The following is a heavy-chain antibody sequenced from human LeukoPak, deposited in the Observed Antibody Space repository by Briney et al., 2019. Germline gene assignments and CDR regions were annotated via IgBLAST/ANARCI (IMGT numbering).Heavy chain of an antibody. CDR1: GFTFSGSA. D-gene: IGHD3-10*01. V-gene: IGHV3-73*01. J-gene: IGHJ4*02. CDR3: IRHAASGGSGVDY. CDR2: IRSRANNYAT. Sequence: GGSLRLSCAASGFTFSGSAMHWVRQASGNGLEWLGRIRSRANNYATAYATSVKGRFTISRDDSKNTAYLQMNSLKTEDTAVYYCIRHAASGGSGVDYWGQGTLVTVSS.